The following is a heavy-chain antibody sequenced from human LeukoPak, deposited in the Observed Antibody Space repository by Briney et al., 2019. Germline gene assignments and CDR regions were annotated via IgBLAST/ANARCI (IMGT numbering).Heavy chain of an antibody. CDR2: IYTSGST. CDR1: GGSISSYY. D-gene: IGHD2-8*01. Sequence: PSETLSLTCTVSGGSISSYYWSWIRQPAGKGLEWIGRIYTSGSTNYNPSLKSRVTMSVDTSKNQFSLKLSSVTAADTAVYYCARDRLNIVLMVYATDYYGMDVWAKGPRSPSP. V-gene: IGHV4-4*07. J-gene: IGHJ6*02. CDR3: ARDRLNIVLMVYATDYYGMDV.